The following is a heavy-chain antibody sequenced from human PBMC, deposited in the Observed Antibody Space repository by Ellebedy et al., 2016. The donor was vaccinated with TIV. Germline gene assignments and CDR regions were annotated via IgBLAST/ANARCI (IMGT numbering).Heavy chain of an antibody. D-gene: IGHD3-10*01. Sequence: GESLKISXAASGFTFSSYGMHWVRQAPGKGLEWVAVISYDGSNKYYADSVKGRFTIPRDNSKNTLYLQMNSLRAEDTAVYYCARSYGSGSTHYFDYWGQGTLVTVSS. CDR1: GFTFSSYG. J-gene: IGHJ4*02. CDR2: ISYDGSNK. CDR3: ARSYGSGSTHYFDY. V-gene: IGHV3-30*03.